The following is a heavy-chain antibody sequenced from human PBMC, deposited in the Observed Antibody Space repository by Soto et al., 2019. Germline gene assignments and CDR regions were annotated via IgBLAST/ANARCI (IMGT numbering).Heavy chain of an antibody. Sequence: SLRLSCPASGFTFSTYGMHWFCQAPCKGLEWVADVWSDGTNKYYADSVKGRFTISRDNSKNTVYLEMNRLRAEDTALYYCAREWGYCSSGSCLPDNRGQGSLVTVYS. CDR2: VWSDGTNK. J-gene: IGHJ4*02. CDR1: GFTFSTYG. D-gene: IGHD2-15*01. V-gene: IGHV3-33*01. CDR3: AREWGYCSSGSCLPDN.